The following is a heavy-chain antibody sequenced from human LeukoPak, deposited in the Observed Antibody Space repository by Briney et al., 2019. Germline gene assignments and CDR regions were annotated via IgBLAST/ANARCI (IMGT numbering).Heavy chain of an antibody. J-gene: IGHJ5*02. D-gene: IGHD6-13*01. CDR2: INGDGSAT. CDR3: ARGEAAAGSSAPHLNCFDP. Sequence: GGSLRPSCAAYGFTFTNYWMHWVRHAQGKGLVWVSRINGDGSATSYADSVKGRFTISRENTKNTLYLQMNSLRAEDTAVYYCARGEAAAGSSAPHLNCFDPWGQGTLVAVSS. CDR1: GFTFTNYW. V-gene: IGHV3-74*01.